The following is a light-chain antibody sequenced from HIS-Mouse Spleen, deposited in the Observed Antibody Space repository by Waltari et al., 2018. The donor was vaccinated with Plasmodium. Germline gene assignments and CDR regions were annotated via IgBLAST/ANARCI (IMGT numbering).Light chain of an antibody. J-gene: IGLJ2*01. V-gene: IGLV2-14*03. CDR3: SSYTSSSTVV. CDR2: DVS. Sequence: GQSTTISCTGTSSDVGGYNYVSWYQQHPGKAHKIMLYDVSNRPSGVSNRCSCSKSGNTASLTISGLQAEDEADYYCSSYTSSSTVVFGGGTKLTVL. CDR1: SSDVGGYNY.